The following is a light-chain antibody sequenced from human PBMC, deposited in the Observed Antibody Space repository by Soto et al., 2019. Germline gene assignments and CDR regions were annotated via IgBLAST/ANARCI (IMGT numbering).Light chain of an antibody. Sequence: SYELTQPPSVSVSPGQTASISCSGDRLGDKYACWYQQKAGQSPILVISQDSKRPSGIPERFSGSNSGNTATLTISGTQAMDEADYSCQAWDSSTVVFGGGTKVTVL. V-gene: IGLV3-1*01. CDR1: RLGDKY. CDR3: QAWDSSTVV. J-gene: IGLJ2*01. CDR2: QDS.